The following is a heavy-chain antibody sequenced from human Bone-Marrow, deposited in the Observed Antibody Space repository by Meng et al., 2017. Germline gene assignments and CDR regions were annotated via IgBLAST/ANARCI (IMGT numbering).Heavy chain of an antibody. Sequence: EVQLVESGGGLVKPGGSLRLSCAASGFTFSSYSMNWVRQAPGKGLEWVSSISGSSSYIFYAGSVKGRFTISRDNAKNSLYLQMNSLRAEDTAVYYCVRDVHHPWFSWGQGTLVTVSS. D-gene: IGHD3-10*01. CDR1: GFTFSSYS. CDR2: ISGSSSYI. CDR3: VRDVHHPWFS. J-gene: IGHJ5*02. V-gene: IGHV3-21*01.